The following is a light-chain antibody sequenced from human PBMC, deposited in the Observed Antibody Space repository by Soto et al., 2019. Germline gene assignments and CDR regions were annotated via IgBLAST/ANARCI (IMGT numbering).Light chain of an antibody. J-gene: IGKJ4*01. Sequence: EIVLTQSPATLSLSPGERATLSCRASQSVRNFLAWHQQKPGQAPRLLIYDTYNRAAGIPARFSGSGSGTDFTLTISSLEPEDFAVYYCQQRSNWPLTFGGGTKVEIK. CDR1: QSVRNF. V-gene: IGKV3-11*01. CDR2: DTY. CDR3: QQRSNWPLT.